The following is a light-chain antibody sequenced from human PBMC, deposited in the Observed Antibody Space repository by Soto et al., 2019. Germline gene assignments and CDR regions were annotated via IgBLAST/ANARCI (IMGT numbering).Light chain of an antibody. J-gene: IGLJ2*01. CDR1: SSDVGNYNY. CDR3: SSYTSNRIPI. CDR2: DVS. Sequence: QSALTQPASVSGSPGQSITISCTGTSSDVGNYNYVCWYQQHPGKAPKLMIYDVSNRPSGVSSHFSGSKSGNTASLTISGLQAEDEADYYCSSYTSNRIPIFGGGTKLTVL. V-gene: IGLV2-14*01.